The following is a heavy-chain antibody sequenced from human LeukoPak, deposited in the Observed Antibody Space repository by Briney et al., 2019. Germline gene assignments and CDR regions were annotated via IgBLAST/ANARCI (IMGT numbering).Heavy chain of an antibody. CDR3: SRGRSDAFDI. CDR2: ISFSSSYI. J-gene: IGHJ3*02. V-gene: IGHV3-21*01. CDR1: GFTFSNAW. Sequence: GGSLRLSCAASGFTFSNAWMNWVRQAPGKGLEWVSSISFSSSYIYYADSVKGRFTISRDNAKNSLYLQMNSLRAEDTAVYYCSRGRSDAFDIWGQGTMVTVSS.